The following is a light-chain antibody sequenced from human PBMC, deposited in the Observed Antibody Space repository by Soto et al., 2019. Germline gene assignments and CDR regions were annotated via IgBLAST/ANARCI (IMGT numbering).Light chain of an antibody. V-gene: IGLV2-14*01. Sequence: LTQPASVSGSPGQSITISCTGTSSDAGGYNYVSWYQQHPGKAPKLMIYEVSYRPSGVSNRFSGSKSGNTASLTISGLQAEEEADYYCSSYTSSSTQVFGTGTKLTVL. J-gene: IGLJ1*01. CDR1: SSDAGGYNY. CDR3: SSYTSSSTQV. CDR2: EVS.